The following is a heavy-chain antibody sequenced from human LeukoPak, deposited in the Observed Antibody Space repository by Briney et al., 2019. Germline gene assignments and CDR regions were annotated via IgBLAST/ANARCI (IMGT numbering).Heavy chain of an antibody. Sequence: GVSLRLSCAASGFTFSTYAMSWVRQAPGKGLEWVSAISGSDDRRWYADSVKGRFTISRDNSKNTLYLQMNSLRAEDTAVYHCAKVQHVGYDMTFDYWGQGTLVTAST. J-gene: IGHJ4*02. CDR2: ISGSDDRR. CDR3: AKVQHVGYDMTFDY. CDR1: GFTFSTYA. V-gene: IGHV3-23*01. D-gene: IGHD3-9*01.